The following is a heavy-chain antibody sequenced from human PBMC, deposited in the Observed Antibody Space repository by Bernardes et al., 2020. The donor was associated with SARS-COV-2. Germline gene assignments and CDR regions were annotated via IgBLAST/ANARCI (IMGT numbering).Heavy chain of an antibody. V-gene: IGHV1-46*01. CDR1: GYTFTSYY. D-gene: IGHD3-3*02. CDR2: INPSGGST. CDR3: AIEERSTLQLHFWRGYYSSYGMDV. J-gene: IGHJ6*02. Sequence: ASVKVSCQASGYTFTSYYMHWVRQAPGQGLEWMGVINPSGGSTSYLQKFQGRVTMTRDTSTSTVYMELSSLRSEDTAVYYCAIEERSTLQLHFWRGYYSSYGMDVWGQGTTVTVSS.